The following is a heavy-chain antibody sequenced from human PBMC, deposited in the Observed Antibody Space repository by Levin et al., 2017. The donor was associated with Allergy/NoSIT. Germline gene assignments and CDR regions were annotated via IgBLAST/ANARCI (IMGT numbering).Heavy chain of an antibody. D-gene: IGHD3-22*01. CDR1: GGTFSSYA. V-gene: IGHV1-69*13. Sequence: SVKVSCKASGGTFSSYAISWVRQAPGQGLEWMGGIIPIFGTANYAQKFQGRVTITADESTSTAYMELSSLRSEDTAVYYCARGYYDSSGYYYVDYWGQGTLVTVSS. J-gene: IGHJ4*02. CDR2: IIPIFGTA. CDR3: ARGYYDSSGYYYVDY.